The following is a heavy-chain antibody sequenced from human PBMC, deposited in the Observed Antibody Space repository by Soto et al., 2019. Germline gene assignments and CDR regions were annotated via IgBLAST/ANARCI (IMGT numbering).Heavy chain of an antibody. J-gene: IGHJ6*02. CDR1: GGTFSRYA. V-gene: IGHV1-69*13. Sequence: SVKVSCKASGGTFSRYAISWVRQAPGQGLEWMGGIIPIFGTANYAQKFQGRVTITADESTSTAYMELSSLRSEGTAVYYCARGIVVVIRGHYYYYYGMDFWGQGTTVTVSS. CDR2: IIPIFGTA. CDR3: ARGIVVVIRGHYYYYYGMDF. D-gene: IGHD3-22*01.